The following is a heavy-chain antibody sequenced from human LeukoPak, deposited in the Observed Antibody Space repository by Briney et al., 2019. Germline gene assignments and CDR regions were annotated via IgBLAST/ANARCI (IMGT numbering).Heavy chain of an antibody. D-gene: IGHD1-26*01. CDR3: ARGLKGIVSYYYYYGMDV. Sequence: PGGSLRLSCAASGFTFSSYEMNWVRQAPGKGLEWVSYISSSGNTIYYADSVKGRFTISRDNAKNSLYLQMNSLRAEDTAVYYCARGLKGIVSYYYYYGMDVWGQGTTVTVSS. CDR2: ISSSGNTI. V-gene: IGHV3-48*03. CDR1: GFTFSSYE. J-gene: IGHJ6*02.